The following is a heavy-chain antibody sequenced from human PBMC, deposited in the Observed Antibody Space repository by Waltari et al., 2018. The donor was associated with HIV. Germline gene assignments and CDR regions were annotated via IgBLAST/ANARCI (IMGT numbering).Heavy chain of an antibody. J-gene: IGHJ6*02. CDR1: GFSLSNARMG. CDR3: ARIETPDFYYDFWSGSYNDGMDV. CDR2: IFSNDEK. Sequence: QVTLKESGPVLVKPTETLTLTCTVSGFSLSNARMGVSWIRQPPGKALEWLAHIFSNDEKSSSTSLKSRLTSSKDPSKSQVVRTMTNMDPVDTATYYCARIETPDFYYDFWSGSYNDGMDVWGQGTTVTVSS. D-gene: IGHD3-3*01. V-gene: IGHV2-26*02.